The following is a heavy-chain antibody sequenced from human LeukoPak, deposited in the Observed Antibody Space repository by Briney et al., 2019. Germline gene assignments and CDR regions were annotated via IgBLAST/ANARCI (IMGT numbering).Heavy chain of an antibody. CDR2: IYYSGST. D-gene: IGHD4-23*01. Sequence: SETLSLTCTVSGGSISSSSYYWGWIRQPPGKGLEWIGSIYYSGSTGSNPSLKSRVTMSLDTSKNQFSLRLSSVTAADTAIYYCARDRDFGSNSGFDYWGQGTLVAVSS. J-gene: IGHJ4*02. CDR1: GGSISSSSYY. CDR3: ARDRDFGSNSGFDY. V-gene: IGHV4-39*07.